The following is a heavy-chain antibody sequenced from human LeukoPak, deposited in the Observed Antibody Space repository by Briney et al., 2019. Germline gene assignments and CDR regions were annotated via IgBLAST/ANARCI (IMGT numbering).Heavy chain of an antibody. J-gene: IGHJ3*02. Sequence: SVKVSCKASGGTFSSNAISCVRQAPGQGLEWMGRIIPIFGIANYAQKFQGRVTITADKSTSTAYMELSSLRSEDTAVYYCASDIVVVPAATGAFDIWGQGTMVTVSS. V-gene: IGHV1-69*10. CDR2: IIPIFGIA. CDR3: ASDIVVVPAATGAFDI. D-gene: IGHD2-2*01. CDR1: GGTFSSNA.